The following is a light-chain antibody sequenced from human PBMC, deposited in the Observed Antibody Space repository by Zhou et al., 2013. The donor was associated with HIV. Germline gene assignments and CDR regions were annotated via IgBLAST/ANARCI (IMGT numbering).Light chain of an antibody. CDR1: HTVTSNY. CDR3: QQYGSSPSYT. CDR2: GAS. J-gene: IGKJ2*01. V-gene: IGKV3-20*01. Sequence: EIVLTQSPGTLSLSPGERATLSCRASHTVTSNYLAWYQHKPGQGPKVLIFGASTRANGIPGRFSGSGSGTEFTLTISRLEPEDFAVYYCQQYGSSPSYTFGQGTKLEIK.